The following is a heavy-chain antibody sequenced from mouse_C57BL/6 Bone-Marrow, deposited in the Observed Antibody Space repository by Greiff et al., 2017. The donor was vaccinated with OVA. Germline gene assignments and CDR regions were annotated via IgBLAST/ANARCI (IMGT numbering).Heavy chain of an antibody. CDR1: GFTFSDYY. V-gene: IGHV5-12*01. J-gene: IGHJ4*01. CDR3: GRQGGLYAMDY. CDR2: ISNGGGST. Sequence: EVQLVESGGGLVQPGGSLKLSCAASGFTFSDYYMYWVRQTPEKRLEWVAYISNGGGSTYYPDTVKGRFTISRDNAKNTLYLQMSRLKSEDTAMYYCGRQGGLYAMDYWGQGTSVTVSS.